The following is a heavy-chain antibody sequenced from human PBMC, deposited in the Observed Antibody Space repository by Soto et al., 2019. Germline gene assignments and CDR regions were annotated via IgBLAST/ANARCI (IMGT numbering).Heavy chain of an antibody. CDR3: ARDPFCSSTSCYGPPDY. Sequence: ASVKVSCKASGGTFSSYAISWVRQAPGQGLEWMGIINPSGGSTSYAQKFQGRVTMTRDTSTSTVYMELSSLRSEDTAVYYCARDPFCSSTSCYGPPDYWGQGTLVTVSS. J-gene: IGHJ4*02. V-gene: IGHV1-46*03. CDR1: GGTFSSYA. CDR2: INPSGGST. D-gene: IGHD2-2*01.